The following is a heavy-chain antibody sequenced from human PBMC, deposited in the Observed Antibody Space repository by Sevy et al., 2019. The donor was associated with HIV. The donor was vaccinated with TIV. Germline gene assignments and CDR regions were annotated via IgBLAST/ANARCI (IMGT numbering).Heavy chain of an antibody. J-gene: IGHJ6*02. CDR3: ARVSGWHLRYGMDV. Sequence: ASVKVSCKASGFNIASYDIYWVRQATGQGLEWMGWTNTNTGNTGFAQKFQGRVTMTRNTSITTAYMELSNLRSEDTAVYYCARVSGWHLRYGMDVWGQGTTVTVSS. CDR1: GFNIASYD. CDR2: TNTNTGNT. D-gene: IGHD6-19*01. V-gene: IGHV1-8*02.